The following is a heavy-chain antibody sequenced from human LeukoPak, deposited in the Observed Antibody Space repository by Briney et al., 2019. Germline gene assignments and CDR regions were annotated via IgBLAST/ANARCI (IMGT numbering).Heavy chain of an antibody. V-gene: IGHV1-2*02. D-gene: IGHD5-12*01. CDR3: ASVRDGLRLSTPFDY. Sequence: ASVKVSCKASGYTFTGYYIHWVRQAPGQGLELMGWINPNSGGTNYAQKFQGRVTMTRDTSISTAYMELSRLRSDDTAVYYCASVRDGLRLSTPFDYWGQGTLVTVSS. J-gene: IGHJ4*02. CDR1: GYTFTGYY. CDR2: INPNSGGT.